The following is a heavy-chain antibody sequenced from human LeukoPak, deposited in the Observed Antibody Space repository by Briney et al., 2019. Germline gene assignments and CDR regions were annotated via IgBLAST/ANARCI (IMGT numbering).Heavy chain of an antibody. D-gene: IGHD3-22*01. J-gene: IGHJ3*02. CDR3: ARERSSGYNDAFDI. Sequence: ASVKVSCKASGGTFSNYAISWVRQAPGQGLEWMGIINPSGGNTNYAQKFQGRVTMTRDMSTSTVYMELSSLRSEDTAVYYCARERSSGYNDAFDIWGQGTMVTVSS. V-gene: IGHV1-46*01. CDR2: INPSGGNT. CDR1: GGTFSNYA.